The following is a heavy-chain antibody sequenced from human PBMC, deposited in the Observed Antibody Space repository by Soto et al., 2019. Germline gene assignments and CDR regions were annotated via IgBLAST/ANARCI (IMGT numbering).Heavy chain of an antibody. J-gene: IGHJ4*02. Sequence: QAGGSLRLSCAASGLTFRNHAMSWVRQGPGKGLEWVSTIAPIGYSTHYADSVKGRFTISRDNAKNSLYLQMNSLRAEDTAVYYCARDSPAYCTNGVCPFDYWGQGT. V-gene: IGHV3-23*01. D-gene: IGHD2-8*01. CDR1: GLTFRNHA. CDR3: ARDSPAYCTNGVCPFDY. CDR2: IAPIGYST.